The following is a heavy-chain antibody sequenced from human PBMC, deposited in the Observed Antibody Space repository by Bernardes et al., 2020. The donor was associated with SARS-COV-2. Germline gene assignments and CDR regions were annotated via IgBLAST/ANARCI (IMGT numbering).Heavy chain of an antibody. D-gene: IGHD1-1*01. CDR2: MNPNSGGT. CDR1: GYTFIGYY. CDR3: ARGHDTWTDVYYSYYNGMDV. V-gene: IGHV1-2*02. Sequence: ASMKVSCKASGYTFIGYYIHWVRQAPGLGLEWMGWMNPNSGGTNCAQKFHGRVTMTRDTSITTAYIELNSLMSDDTAVYYCARGHDTWTDVYYSYYNGMDVWGKRTTITISS. J-gene: IGHJ6*04.